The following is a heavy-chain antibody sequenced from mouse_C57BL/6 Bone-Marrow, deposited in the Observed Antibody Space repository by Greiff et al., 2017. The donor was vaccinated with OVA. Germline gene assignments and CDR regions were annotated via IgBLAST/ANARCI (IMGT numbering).Heavy chain of an antibody. V-gene: IGHV7-3*01. CDR2: IRNKANGYTT. CDR3: ARYCNWGFAY. D-gene: IGHD4-1*01. Sequence: EVQLQESGGGLVQPGGSLSLSCAASGFTFTDYYMSWVRQPPGKALEWLGFIRNKANGYTTEYSASVKGRFTISRDNSQSILYLQMNALRAEDSATYYCARYCNWGFAYWGQGTLVTVSA. CDR1: GFTFTDYY. J-gene: IGHJ3*01.